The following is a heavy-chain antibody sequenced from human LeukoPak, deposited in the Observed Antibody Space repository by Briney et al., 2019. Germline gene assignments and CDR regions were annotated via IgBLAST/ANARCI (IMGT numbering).Heavy chain of an antibody. CDR1: GGSISSASYY. CDR3: ARLSTVVTPPYPYYYYYYYMDV. D-gene: IGHD4-23*01. V-gene: IGHV4-61*02. CDR2: IYTSGTT. J-gene: IGHJ6*03. Sequence: KPSETLSLTCTLPGGSISSASYYWSWIRQPAGKGLQWIGCIYTSGTTYYNPSLKSRVTISVDTSKNQFSLKLSSVTAADTAVYYCARLSTVVTPPYPYYYYYYYMDVWGKGTTVTISS.